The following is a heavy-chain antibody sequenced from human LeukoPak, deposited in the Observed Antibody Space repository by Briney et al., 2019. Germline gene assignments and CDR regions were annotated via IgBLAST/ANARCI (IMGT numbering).Heavy chain of an antibody. J-gene: IGHJ4*02. V-gene: IGHV1-2*06. Sequence: ASVNVSYRACGYTFTVYYMHWVRQAPGQGLEWMGRINPNSGGTNYAQKLQGRGTMTRDTSISTAYRELSRLISDNTAVYYCARDRSLGPWLSYWGQGTLVTVSS. CDR2: INPNSGGT. D-gene: IGHD5-24*01. CDR3: ARDRSLGPWLSY. CDR1: GYTFTVYY.